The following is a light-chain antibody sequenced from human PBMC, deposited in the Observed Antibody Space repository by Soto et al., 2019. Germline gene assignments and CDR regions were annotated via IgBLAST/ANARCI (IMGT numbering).Light chain of an antibody. CDR2: WAS. V-gene: IGKV4-1*01. CDR1: QSVLYSSNNKNY. J-gene: IGKJ4*01. Sequence: DIVMTQSPDSLAVSLGERATINCKSSQSVLYSSNNKNYLAWYQHKPGQPPRLLIYWASTRESGVPDRFSGSGSGTYFTLTISSLQAGDVAVYYCQQYYSTPLTFGGGTRVEI. CDR3: QQYYSTPLT.